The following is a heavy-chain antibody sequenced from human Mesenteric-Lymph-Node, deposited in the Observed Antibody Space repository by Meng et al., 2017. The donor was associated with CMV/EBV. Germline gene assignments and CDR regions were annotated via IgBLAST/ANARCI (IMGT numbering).Heavy chain of an antibody. J-gene: IGHJ4*02. Sequence: CTVSGGSISSGGYYWSWIRQHPGKGLEWIGYIYYSGSTYYNPSLKSRVTISVDTSKNQFSLKLSPVTAADTAVYYCARDNTTVDYFDYWGQGTLVTVSS. CDR3: ARDNTTVDYFDY. CDR2: IYYSGST. D-gene: IGHD4-17*01. CDR1: GGSISSGGYY. V-gene: IGHV4-31*03.